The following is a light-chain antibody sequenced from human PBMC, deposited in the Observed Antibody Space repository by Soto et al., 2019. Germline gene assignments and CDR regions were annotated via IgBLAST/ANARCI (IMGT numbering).Light chain of an antibody. V-gene: IGKV1-27*01. CDR1: QGISNY. J-gene: IGKJ1*01. CDR3: QKYNSAPPVT. Sequence: DIQITHSPPALSPSLEDRSTTTSRPIQGISNYLAWYQQKPGKVPKLLIYAASTLQSGVPSRFSGSGSGTDFTLTISSLQPEDVATYYCQKYNSAPPVTFGQGTKVDIK. CDR2: AAS.